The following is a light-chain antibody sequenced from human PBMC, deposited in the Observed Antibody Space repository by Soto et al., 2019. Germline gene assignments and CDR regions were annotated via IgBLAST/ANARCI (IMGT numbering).Light chain of an antibody. CDR2: GAS. J-gene: IGKJ2*01. V-gene: IGKV3-11*01. Sequence: DIVLTQSPATLSLSPGERATLSCRASQSVGSYLAWFQHKPGQAPRLHIYGASNRATDIPGRFSGRGSGTDFTLTISSLESGDSAVYYCQQRDKWPRTFGQGTKLEIK. CDR3: QQRDKWPRT. CDR1: QSVGSY.